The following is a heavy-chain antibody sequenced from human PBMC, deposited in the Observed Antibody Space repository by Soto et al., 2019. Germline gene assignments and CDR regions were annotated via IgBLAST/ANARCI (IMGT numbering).Heavy chain of an antibody. Sequence: QLQLQESGPGLVKPSETLSLTCIVSGGSISSSSYYWGWIRQPPGKGLEWIGSIYYSGSTYYNPSLKSRVTISVTAPTTRFSRRRCSVAAADTVVYYWARLLGVSGYYYVPDAFEIWGQGTMVSVSS. CDR1: GGSISSSSYY. V-gene: IGHV4-39*01. D-gene: IGHD3-22*01. CDR3: ARLLGVSGYYYVPDAFEI. CDR2: IYYSGST. J-gene: IGHJ3*02.